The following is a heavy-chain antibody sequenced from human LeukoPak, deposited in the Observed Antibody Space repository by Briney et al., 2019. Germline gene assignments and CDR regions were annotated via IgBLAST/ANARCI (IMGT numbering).Heavy chain of an antibody. CDR3: ARAGYCSSTSCPLESAFDI. CDR1: GYTFTSYY. Sequence: ASVKVSCKASGYTFTSYYMHWVRQAPGQGLEWMGIIYPSGGSTSYAQKFQGRVTMTRDTSTSTVYMELSSLRSEDTAVYYCARAGYCSSTSCPLESAFDIWGQGTMVTVSS. D-gene: IGHD2-2*01. V-gene: IGHV1-46*01. J-gene: IGHJ3*02. CDR2: IYPSGGST.